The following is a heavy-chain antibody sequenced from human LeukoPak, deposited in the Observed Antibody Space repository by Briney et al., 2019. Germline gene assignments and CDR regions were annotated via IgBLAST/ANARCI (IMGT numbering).Heavy chain of an antibody. V-gene: IGHV4-34*01. CDR2: IYHSGST. CDR3: ASQYSTRWLDY. CDR1: GGSFSGYY. J-gene: IGHJ4*02. Sequence: SETLSLTCAVYGGSFSGYYWSWIRQPPGKGLEWIGNIYHSGSTYYNPSLKSRVTISVDTSKNQFSLKLTSVTAADTAVYYCASQYSTRWLDYWGQGTLVTVSS. D-gene: IGHD6-6*01.